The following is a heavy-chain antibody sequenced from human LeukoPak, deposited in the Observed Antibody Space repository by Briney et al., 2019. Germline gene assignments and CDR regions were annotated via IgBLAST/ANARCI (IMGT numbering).Heavy chain of an antibody. J-gene: IGHJ6*03. V-gene: IGHV3-7*01. Sequence: PGGSLRLSCAASGFTFSSYWMSWVRQAPGKGVERVANIKQDGSEKYYVDSVKSRFTISRDNAKNTLYLQMNSVRAEDTAVYYCARVPVVTAPEVYMDVWGKGTTVTVSS. CDR1: GFTFSSYW. D-gene: IGHD2-21*02. CDR2: IKQDGSEK. CDR3: ARVPVVTAPEVYMDV.